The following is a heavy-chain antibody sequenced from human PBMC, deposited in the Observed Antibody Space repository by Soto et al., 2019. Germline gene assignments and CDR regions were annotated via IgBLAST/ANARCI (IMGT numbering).Heavy chain of an antibody. D-gene: IGHD2-2*01. CDR1: GFTFSSYW. Sequence: EVQLVESGGGLVQPGGSLRLSCAASGFTFSSYWMSWVRQAPGKGLEWVANIKQDGGEKYYVDSVKGRFTISRDNAKNSLYLQMNRLRAEDTAVYYCARGRGCSTGCHNLDYWGQGTLVTVSS. V-gene: IGHV3-7*01. CDR3: ARGRGCSTGCHNLDY. J-gene: IGHJ4*02. CDR2: IKQDGGEK.